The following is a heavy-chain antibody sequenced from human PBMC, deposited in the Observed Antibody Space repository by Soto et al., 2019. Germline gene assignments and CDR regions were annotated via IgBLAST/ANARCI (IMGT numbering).Heavy chain of an antibody. V-gene: IGHV3-7*03. CDR1: GFTFSSYW. Sequence: PGGSLRLSCAASGFTFSSYWTSWVRQAPGKGLEWVANIKQDGSEKYYVDSVKGRFTISRDNAKNSLYLQMNSLRAEDTAVYYCAREGMATITTALLDGYFDYWGQGTLVTVPQ. CDR3: AREGMATITTALLDGYFDY. CDR2: IKQDGSEK. D-gene: IGHD5-12*01. J-gene: IGHJ4*02.